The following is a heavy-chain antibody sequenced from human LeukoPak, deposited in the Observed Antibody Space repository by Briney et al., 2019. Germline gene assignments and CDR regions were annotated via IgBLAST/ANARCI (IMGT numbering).Heavy chain of an antibody. Sequence: PSETLSLTCTVSGGSISNRTYYWGWIRQPPGKGLEWIGSISYSGSPYYNPSLKSRVTMSEDTSKNQFSLKLSSVTAADTAVYYCAREEEMATSDFDYWGQGTLVTVSS. CDR3: AREEEMATSDFDY. V-gene: IGHV4-39*02. D-gene: IGHD5-24*01. CDR2: ISYSGSP. CDR1: GGSISNRTYY. J-gene: IGHJ4*02.